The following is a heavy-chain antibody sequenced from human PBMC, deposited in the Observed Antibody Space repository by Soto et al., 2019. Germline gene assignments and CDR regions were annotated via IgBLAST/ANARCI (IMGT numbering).Heavy chain of an antibody. CDR3: ARGVDIVVVVAATRYFDY. CDR2: ISGNGGST. V-gene: IGHV3-23*01. D-gene: IGHD2-15*01. CDR1: GFTFSSYA. J-gene: IGHJ4*02. Sequence: EVQLLESGGGLVQPGGSLRLSCAASGFTFSSYAMSWVRQAPGKGLEWVSAISGNGGSTYYADSVKGRFTISRDNSKNTLYLQMNSLRAEDTAVYYCARGVDIVVVVAATRYFDYWGQGTLVTVSS.